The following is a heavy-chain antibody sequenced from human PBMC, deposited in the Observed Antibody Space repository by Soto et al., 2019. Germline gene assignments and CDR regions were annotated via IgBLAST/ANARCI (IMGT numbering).Heavy chain of an antibody. CDR1: SGSLTSYY. CDR2: IYDSGST. D-gene: IGHD6-6*01. V-gene: IGHV4-59*01. CDR3: AAPPRY. Sequence: SETLSLTCPVSSGSLTSYYWSWIRQPPGKGLEWIGYIYDSGSTNYNPSLKSRVTISVDTSKNQFSLKLTSVTAADTAVYYCAAPPRYWGQGTLVTVS. J-gene: IGHJ4*02.